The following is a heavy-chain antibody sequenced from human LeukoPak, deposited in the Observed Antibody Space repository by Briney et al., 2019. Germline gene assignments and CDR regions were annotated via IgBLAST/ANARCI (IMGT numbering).Heavy chain of an antibody. J-gene: IGHJ4*02. Sequence: GGSLRLSCAASGFTFSDYYMSWIRQAPGKGLEWVSYISSSGSTIYYADSVKGRFTISRDNSKNTLYLQMNSLRAEDTAVYYCAKENEEWEETGVFDYWGQGTLVTVSS. CDR1: GFTFSDYY. V-gene: IGHV3-11*01. CDR2: ISSSGSTI. CDR3: AKENEEWEETGVFDY. D-gene: IGHD1-26*01.